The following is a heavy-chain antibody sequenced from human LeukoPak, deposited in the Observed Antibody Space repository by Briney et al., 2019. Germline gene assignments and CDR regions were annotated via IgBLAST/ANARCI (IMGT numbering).Heavy chain of an antibody. J-gene: IGHJ4*02. D-gene: IGHD1-1*01. CDR1: NYSISISYC. V-gene: IGHV4-38-2*02. Sequence: SETLSLTCTVSNYSISISYCWGWIRQPPGKGLEWIGTVCHSGSTYYIPSLKSRVTISVDTSKNQFSLNLTSVTAADTAVYYCARDSGPTGLDYWGQGTLVTVSS. CDR3: ARDSGPTGLDY. CDR2: VCHSGST.